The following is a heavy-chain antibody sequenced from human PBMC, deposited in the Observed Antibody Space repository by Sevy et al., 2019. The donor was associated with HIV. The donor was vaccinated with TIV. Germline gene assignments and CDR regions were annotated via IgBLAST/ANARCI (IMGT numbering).Heavy chain of an antibody. J-gene: IGHJ4*02. CDR3: ARVSGQQLVGGSFDY. V-gene: IGHV3-20*04. CDR2: VNWNGGST. D-gene: IGHD6-13*01. Sequence: GGSLRLSCAASGFTFDDYGMSWVRQAPGKGLEWVSGVNWNGGSTAYADSVKGRFTISRDNAKNSLYLQMNNLRAEDTALYYCARVSGQQLVGGSFDYWGQGPLVTVSS. CDR1: GFTFDDYG.